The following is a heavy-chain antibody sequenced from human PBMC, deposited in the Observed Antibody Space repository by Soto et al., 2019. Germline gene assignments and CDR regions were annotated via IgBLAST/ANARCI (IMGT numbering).Heavy chain of an antibody. CDR2: IGAGDGKT. CDR3: VRDYASDSGVHLDF. J-gene: IGHJ4*02. Sequence: QVRLVQSGTEVKKPGASVEISCKASGFRFTHYVIHWVRQAPGQRLEWMGWIGAGDGKTYYSQNFQGRVTITKDTSASTDYMELSSLISEDTAVYYCVRDYASDSGVHLDFWGQGTLVTVSS. V-gene: IGHV1-3*01. D-gene: IGHD3-22*01. CDR1: GFRFTHYV.